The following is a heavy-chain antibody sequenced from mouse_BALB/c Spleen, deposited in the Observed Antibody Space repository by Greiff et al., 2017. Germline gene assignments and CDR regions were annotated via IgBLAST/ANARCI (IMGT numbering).Heavy chain of an antibody. J-gene: IGHJ2*01. Sequence: EVKLMESGPGLVKPSQSLSLTCSVTGYSITSGYYWNWIRQFPGNKLEWMGYISYDGSNNYNPSLKNRISITRDTSKNQFFLKLNSVTTEDTATYYCARVHNWLLFDYWGQGTTLTVSS. CDR3: ARVHNWLLFDY. D-gene: IGHD4-1*01. CDR2: ISYDGSN. CDR1: GYSITSGYY. V-gene: IGHV3-6*02.